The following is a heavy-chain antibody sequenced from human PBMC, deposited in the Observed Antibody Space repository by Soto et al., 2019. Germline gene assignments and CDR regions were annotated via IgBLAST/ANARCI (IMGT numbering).Heavy chain of an antibody. CDR2: IYYTGNT. Sequence: QLQLQESGPGLVKPSETLSLTCTVSGGSVSSSSHYWGWIRQPPGKGLEWIASIYYTGNTYYSPSLKSRVTISVDTSENPFSLTLSSVTAADTAVVYCGRHGSGSHFDYWGRGTLVTVSS. CDR3: GRHGSGSHFDY. D-gene: IGHD3-10*01. J-gene: IGHJ4*02. CDR1: GGSVSSSSHY. V-gene: IGHV4-39*01.